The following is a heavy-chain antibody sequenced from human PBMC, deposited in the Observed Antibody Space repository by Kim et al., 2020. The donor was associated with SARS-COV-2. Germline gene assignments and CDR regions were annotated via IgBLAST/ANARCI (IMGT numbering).Heavy chain of an antibody. J-gene: IGHJ3*02. D-gene: IGHD3-3*02. CDR1: GFTFSSYA. Sequence: GGSLRLSCAASGFTFSSYAMSWVRQAPGKGLEWVSAISGSGGSTYYADSVKGRFTISRDNSKNTLYLQMNSLRAEDTAVYYCAKIRGFVETAKSNAFDIWGQGTMVTVSS. V-gene: IGHV3-23*01. CDR2: ISGSGGST. CDR3: AKIRGFVETAKSNAFDI.